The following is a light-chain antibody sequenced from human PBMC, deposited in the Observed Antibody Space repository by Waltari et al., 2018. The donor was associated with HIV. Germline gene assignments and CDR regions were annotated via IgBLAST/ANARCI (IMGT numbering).Light chain of an antibody. V-gene: IGLV6-57*03. CDR1: SCSIASNF. CDR3: QSYDSSNHVV. J-gene: IGLJ2*01. CDR2: EDK. Sequence: NFMLTQAHSVSESPGKTVTISCTRSSCSIASNFVQWYQQRPVSAPTIVISEDKERPSGVPDRFSGSIDSSSNSASLTISGLKTEDEADYYCQSYDSSNHVVFGGGTKLTVL.